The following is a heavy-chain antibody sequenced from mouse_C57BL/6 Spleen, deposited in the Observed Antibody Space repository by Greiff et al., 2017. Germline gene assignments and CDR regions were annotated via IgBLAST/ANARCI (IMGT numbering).Heavy chain of an antibody. D-gene: IGHD2-12*01. J-gene: IGHJ1*03. CDR2: IRSRSSNYSK. CDR1: GFTFNTYA. Sequence: EVQVVESGGGLVQPKGSLKLSCAASGFTFNTYAMHWVRQAPGQGLEWVARIRSRSSNYSKYYADSVKDRFTIYRDDSQSMLYLHMNYLKTADSAIDYCVRDDSYSVDFDVWGTGTTVTVSS. CDR3: VRDDSYSVDFDV. V-gene: IGHV10-3*01.